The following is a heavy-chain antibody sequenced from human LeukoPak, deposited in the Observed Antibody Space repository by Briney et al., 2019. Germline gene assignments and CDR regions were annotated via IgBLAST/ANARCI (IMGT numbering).Heavy chain of an antibody. V-gene: IGHV3-74*01. D-gene: IGHD6-19*01. CDR2: ISGDGTST. CDR1: GFIFNNHW. CDR3: ARRVRSSGWYIFDY. J-gene: IGHJ4*02. Sequence: GGSLRLSCEPCGFIFNNHWMHWVRQAPGKGLVWVARISGDGTSTSYADSVKGRFTISRDNAKNTLYLQMNSLRAEDTAVYYCARRVRSSGWYIFDYWGQGTLVTVST.